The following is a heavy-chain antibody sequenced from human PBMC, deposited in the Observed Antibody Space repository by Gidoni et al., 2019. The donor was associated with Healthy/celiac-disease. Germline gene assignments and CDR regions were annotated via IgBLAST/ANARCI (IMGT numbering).Heavy chain of an antibody. Sequence: QVQLQESGPGLVKPSETLSLTCTVSGGSISSYYWSWIRQPTGKGLEWIGYIYYSGSTNYNPSLKSRVTISVDTSKNQFSLNLSSVTAADTAVYYCARTYYYDSSGYFPYYYYGMDVWGQGTTVTVSS. CDR3: ARTYYYDSSGYFPYYYYGMDV. V-gene: IGHV4-59*01. CDR2: IYYSGST. J-gene: IGHJ6*02. CDR1: GGSISSYY. D-gene: IGHD3-22*01.